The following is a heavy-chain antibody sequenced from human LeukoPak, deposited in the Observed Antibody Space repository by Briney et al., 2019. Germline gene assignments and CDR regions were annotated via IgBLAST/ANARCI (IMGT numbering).Heavy chain of an antibody. Sequence: SVKVSCKASGGTFSSYAISWVRQAPGQGLEWMGGIIPIFGTANYAQKFQGRVTITADKSTSTAYMELSSLRSEDTAVYYCARVAAVTHAFDIWGQGTMVTVSS. J-gene: IGHJ3*02. CDR3: ARVAAVTHAFDI. CDR1: GGTFSSYA. D-gene: IGHD6-13*01. CDR2: IIPIFGTA. V-gene: IGHV1-69*06.